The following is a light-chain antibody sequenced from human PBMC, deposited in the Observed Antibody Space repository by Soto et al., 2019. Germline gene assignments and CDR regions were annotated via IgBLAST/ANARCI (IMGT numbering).Light chain of an antibody. V-gene: IGKV1-27*01. CDR1: QGISNY. Sequence: DIQMTQSPSSLSASVGDRVTITCRASQGISNYLAWYQQKPGKVPKLLIYAASTLQSGVPSRFSGSGSGTYFTLTISSLQPEVVATYYCQKYNSAPPYTFGQGTKLEIK. CDR3: QKYNSAPPYT. J-gene: IGKJ2*01. CDR2: AAS.